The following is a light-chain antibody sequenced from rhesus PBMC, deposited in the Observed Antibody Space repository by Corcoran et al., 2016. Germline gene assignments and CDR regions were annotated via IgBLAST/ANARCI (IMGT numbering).Light chain of an antibody. Sequence: DIQMTQSPSSLSASVGDTVTITCRASQRISSWLAWYQQKPGKAPKLLIYKASTLQSGVPSRFSGSGSGTDFTLTISSLQSEDFATYYCQQYSSSPWTFGQGTKVEIK. V-gene: IGKV1-22*01. CDR2: KAS. CDR3: QQYSSSPWT. CDR1: QRISSW. J-gene: IGKJ1*01.